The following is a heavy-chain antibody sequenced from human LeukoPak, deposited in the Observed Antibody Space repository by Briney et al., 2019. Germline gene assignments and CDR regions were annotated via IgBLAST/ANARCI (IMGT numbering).Heavy chain of an antibody. J-gene: IGHJ6*02. Sequence: GGSLRLSCAASGFTFSSYAMHWVRQAPGKGLEWVAVISYDGSNKYYADSVKGRFTISRDNSKNTLYLQMNSLRAEDTAVYYCARDPLQWLVPHYYYYGMDVWGQGTTVTVSS. V-gene: IGHV3-30-3*01. D-gene: IGHD6-19*01. CDR1: GFTFSSYA. CDR3: ARDPLQWLVPHYYYYGMDV. CDR2: ISYDGSNK.